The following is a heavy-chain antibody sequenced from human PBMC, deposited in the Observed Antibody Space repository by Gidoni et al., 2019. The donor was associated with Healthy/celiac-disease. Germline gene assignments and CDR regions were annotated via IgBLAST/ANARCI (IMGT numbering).Heavy chain of an antibody. CDR1: GGSISSSSYY. V-gene: IGHV4-39*01. Sequence: GGSISSSSYYWGWIRQPPGKGLEWIGSIYYSGSTYYNPSLKSRVTISVDTSKNQFSLKLSSVTAADTAVYYCARIGAARPYYYYGMDVWGQGTTVTVSS. CDR2: IYYSGST. J-gene: IGHJ6*02. CDR3: ARIGAARPYYYYGMDV. D-gene: IGHD6-6*01.